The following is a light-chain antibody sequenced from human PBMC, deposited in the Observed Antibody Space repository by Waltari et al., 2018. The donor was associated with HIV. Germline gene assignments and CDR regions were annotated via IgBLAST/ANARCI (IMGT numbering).Light chain of an antibody. CDR1: SSNIGAGYD. Sequence: QSVLTQPPSVSGAPGQRVTISCTGSSSNIGAGYDVHWYQQLQGTAPKLLIHCNSHRPSGVRDRCAGSKSGTSASRAITGLQAEEEADYYCQSYDSSLSAHVVFGGGTKLTVL. J-gene: IGLJ2*01. CDR3: QSYDSSLSAHVV. CDR2: CNS. V-gene: IGLV1-40*01.